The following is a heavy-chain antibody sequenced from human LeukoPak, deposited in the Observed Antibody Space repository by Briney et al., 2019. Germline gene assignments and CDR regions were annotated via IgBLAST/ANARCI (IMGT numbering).Heavy chain of an antibody. Sequence: SETLSLTCTVSGYSISTGYYWDWIRQPPGEGLEWIGSIYHSGSTYYNPSLKGRVTISRDTSKNQFSLKLSSVTAADTAVYYCARDLRYFSLWGQGTLVTVSS. V-gene: IGHV4-38-2*02. J-gene: IGHJ4*02. CDR2: IYHSGST. CDR1: GYSISTGYY. D-gene: IGHD3-9*01. CDR3: ARDLRYFSL.